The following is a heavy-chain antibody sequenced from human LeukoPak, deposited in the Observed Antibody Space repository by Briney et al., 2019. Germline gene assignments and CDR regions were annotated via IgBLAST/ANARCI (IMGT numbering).Heavy chain of an antibody. V-gene: IGHV4-59*01. CDR1: GGSISSYY. CDR3: ARDFRGGYSYGYYFDY. J-gene: IGHJ4*02. D-gene: IGHD5-18*01. Sequence: SETLSFTCTVSGGSISSYYWSWIRQPPGKGLEWIGYIYYSGSTNYNPSLKSRVTISVDTSKNQFSLKLSSVTAADTAVYYCARDFRGGYSYGYYFDYWGQGTLVTVSS. CDR2: IYYSGST.